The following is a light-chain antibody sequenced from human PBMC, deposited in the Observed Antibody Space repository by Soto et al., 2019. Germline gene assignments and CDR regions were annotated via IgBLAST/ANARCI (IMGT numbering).Light chain of an antibody. J-gene: IGKJ4*01. V-gene: IGKV3-15*01. Sequence: TLSFSPGERATRSRRASQSLNNYYLAWYQQKPGQAPRLLIYGASTRATGIPARFSGSASGTEFTLTISSLQSEDFAIYYCQHYNNWPLTFGGGTKVDIK. CDR1: QSLNNY. CDR3: QHYNNWPLT. CDR2: GAS.